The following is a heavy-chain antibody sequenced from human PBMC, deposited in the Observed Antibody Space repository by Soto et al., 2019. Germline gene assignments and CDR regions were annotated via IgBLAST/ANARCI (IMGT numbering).Heavy chain of an antibody. CDR2: IYSSGST. J-gene: IGHJ6*02. Sequence: LSLTCTVSGGSVSSDTHYWSWIRQPPGKRLECIGFIYSSGSTNYNPSLKSRVTVSVDTSKNQFSLKLRSVIVADTAVYHCARFVRSCSGTTCYTRADVWGQGTTVTVSS. D-gene: IGHD2-2*02. CDR3: ARFVRSCSGTTCYTRADV. V-gene: IGHV4-61*01. CDR1: GGSVSSDTHY.